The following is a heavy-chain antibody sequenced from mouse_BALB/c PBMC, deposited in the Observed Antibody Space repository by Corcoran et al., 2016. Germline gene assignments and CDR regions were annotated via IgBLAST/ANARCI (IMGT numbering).Heavy chain of an antibody. CDR2: ISLYNGAT. CDR1: GYSFTGYY. V-gene: IGHV1S34*01. D-gene: IGHD2-13*01. CDR3: ARGYYGEAMDY. Sequence: LVKTGASVKISCKASGYSFTGYYMHWVKQSHGKSLEWIGYISLYNGATSYNQKFKGKATFTGDTSSSSAYMQFNSLTSEDSAVYYGARGYYGEAMDYWGQGTSVTVSS. J-gene: IGHJ4*01.